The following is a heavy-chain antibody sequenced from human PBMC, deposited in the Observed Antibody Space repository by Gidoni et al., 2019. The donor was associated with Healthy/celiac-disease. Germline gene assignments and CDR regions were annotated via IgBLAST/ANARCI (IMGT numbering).Heavy chain of an antibody. CDR2: IRSKANSYAT. Sequence: EVQLVESGGGLVQPGGSLTLSCAASGFTFSGSALHWVPPAAGIGLEWVGRIRSKANSYATAYAASVKGRFTISRDDSKNTAYLQMNSLKTEDTAVYYCTSSSLGYCSSTSCPDYYYYGMDVWGQGTTVTVSS. CDR3: TSSSLGYCSSTSCPDYYYYGMDV. J-gene: IGHJ6*02. V-gene: IGHV3-73*01. D-gene: IGHD2-2*01. CDR1: GFTFSGSA.